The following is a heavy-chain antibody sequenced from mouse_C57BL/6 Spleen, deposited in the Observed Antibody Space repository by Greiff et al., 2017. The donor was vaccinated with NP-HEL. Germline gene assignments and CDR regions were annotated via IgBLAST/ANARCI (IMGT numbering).Heavy chain of an antibody. J-gene: IGHJ4*01. D-gene: IGHD2-4*01. CDR2: IDPENGDT. V-gene: IGHV14-4*01. CDR1: GFNIKDDY. Sequence: VQLQQSGAELVRPEASVKLSCTASGFNIKDDYMHWVKQRPEQGLEWIGWIDPENGDTEYASKFQGKATITADTSSNTAYLQLSSLTSEDTAVYYCTGYDYDVEDYWGQGTSVTVSS. CDR3: TGYDYDVEDY.